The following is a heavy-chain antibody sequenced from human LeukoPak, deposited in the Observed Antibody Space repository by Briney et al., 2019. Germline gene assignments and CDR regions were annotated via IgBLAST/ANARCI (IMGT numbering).Heavy chain of an antibody. CDR3: ARADYYYYGMGV. CDR2: ISSSGSTI. J-gene: IGHJ6*02. V-gene: IGHV3-48*03. Sequence: GGSLRLSCAASGFTFSSYEMNWVRQAPGKGLEWVSYISSSGSTIYYADSVKGRFTISRDNAKNSLYLQMNSLRAEDTAVYYCARADYYYYGMGVWGQGTTVTVSS. CDR1: GFTFSSYE.